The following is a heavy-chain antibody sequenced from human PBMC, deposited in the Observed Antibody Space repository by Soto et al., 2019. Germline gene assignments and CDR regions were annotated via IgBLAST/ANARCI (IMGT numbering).Heavy chain of an antibody. D-gene: IGHD3-22*01. Sequence: GGSLRLSCAASGFTFSDYYMNWIRQAPGKGLEWVSHISSGSSYTHYADSVKGRFTISRDNAKNSMYLQMNSLRAEDTAVYYCATFRGASNYYDSSGYLSSWGQGTLVTVSS. J-gene: IGHJ4*02. CDR2: ISSGSSYT. CDR3: ATFRGASNYYDSSGYLSS. CDR1: GFTFSDYY. V-gene: IGHV3-11*06.